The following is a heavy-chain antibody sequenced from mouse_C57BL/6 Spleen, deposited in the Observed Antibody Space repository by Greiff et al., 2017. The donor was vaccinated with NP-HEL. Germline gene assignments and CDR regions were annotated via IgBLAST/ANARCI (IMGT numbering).Heavy chain of an antibody. J-gene: IGHJ3*01. CDR1: GYTFTSYW. V-gene: IGHV1-61*01. D-gene: IGHD4-1*01. CDR2: IYPSDSGT. Sequence: QVQLQQPGAELVRPGSSVKLSCKASGYTFTSYWMDWVKQRPGQGLEWIGNIYPSDSGTHYNQKFKDKATLTVDKSSSTAYMQLSSLTSEDSAVYYCARSGELGTAYWGQGTLVTVSA. CDR3: ARSGELGTAY.